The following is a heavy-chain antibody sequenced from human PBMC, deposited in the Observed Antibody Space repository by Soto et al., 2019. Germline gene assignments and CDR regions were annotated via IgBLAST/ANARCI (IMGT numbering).Heavy chain of an antibody. CDR3: AKDDFTDRGDDYFDY. V-gene: IGHV3-23*01. CDR2: IGASGDIT. CDR1: GFSFTNFA. J-gene: IGHJ4*02. D-gene: IGHD2-21*02. Sequence: PGESLTLSCAASGFSFTNFAMSWVRQAPGKGLEWVAGIGASGDITRYADSVKGRLSISRDNSKNTLYLQLNSLRFEDTAVYYCAKDDFTDRGDDYFDYWGPGTLVTVSS.